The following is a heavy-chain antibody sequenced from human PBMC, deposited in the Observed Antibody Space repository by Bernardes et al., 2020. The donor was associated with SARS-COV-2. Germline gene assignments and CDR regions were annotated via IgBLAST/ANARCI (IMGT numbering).Heavy chain of an antibody. D-gene: IGHD3-10*01. CDR2: LYGGPAAT. J-gene: IGHJ3*01. CDR3: AKDQFSYNRRVDAFDV. CDR1: GFTFTDFA. Sequence: GGSLRLSCTTSGFTFTDFALSWVRQPPGKGLEWVSCLYGGPAATHYAASVKGRFTSWRDESTNTLDLQMTNLRAEDTALYCCAKDQFSYNRRVDAFDVWGQGTMVSVS. V-gene: IGHV3-23*01.